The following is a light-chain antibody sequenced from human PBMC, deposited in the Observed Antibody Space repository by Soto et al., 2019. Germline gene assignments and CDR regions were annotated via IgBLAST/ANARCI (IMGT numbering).Light chain of an antibody. Sequence: QSALTQPASVSGSPGQSITISCTGTSSDVGSYNLVSWYQQHPGKAPKLMIYEATKRPSGVSNRFSGSKSGNTASLTISGLQPEDEADYYCSSYTTSNTRQIVFGTGTKVTVL. CDR2: EAT. CDR1: SSDVGSYNL. J-gene: IGLJ1*01. V-gene: IGLV2-14*02. CDR3: SSYTTSNTRQIV.